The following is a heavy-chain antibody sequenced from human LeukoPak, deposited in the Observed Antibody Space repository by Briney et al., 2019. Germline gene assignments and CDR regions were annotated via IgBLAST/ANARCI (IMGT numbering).Heavy chain of an antibody. V-gene: IGHV3-30*18. J-gene: IGHJ4*02. CDR1: GFTFSSYG. CDR2: ISYDGSNK. Sequence: GGSLRLSCAASGFTFSSYGMHWVRQAPGKGLEWVAVISYDGSNKYYADSVKGRFTISRDNPKNTLYLQMNSLRAEDTAVYYCAKDLNSSGWYDYWGQGTLVTVSS. D-gene: IGHD6-19*01. CDR3: AKDLNSSGWYDY.